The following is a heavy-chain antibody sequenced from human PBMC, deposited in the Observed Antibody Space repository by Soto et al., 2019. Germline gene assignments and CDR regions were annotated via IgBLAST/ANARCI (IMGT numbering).Heavy chain of an antibody. V-gene: IGHV1-69*01. CDR3: ARDCSSTSCYIGADYYYGMDV. CDR1: GGTFSSYA. Sequence: QVQLVQSGAEVKKPGSSVKASCKASGGTFSSYAISWVRQAPGQGLEWMGGIIPIFGTANYAQKFQGRVTITADESTSTAYMELSSLRSEDTAVYYCARDCSSTSCYIGADYYYGMDVWGQGTTVTVSS. D-gene: IGHD2-2*02. CDR2: IIPIFGTA. J-gene: IGHJ6*02.